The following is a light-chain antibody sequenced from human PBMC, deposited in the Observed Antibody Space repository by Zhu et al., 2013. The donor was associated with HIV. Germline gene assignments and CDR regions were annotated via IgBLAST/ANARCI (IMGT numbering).Light chain of an antibody. Sequence: EIVLTQSPGTLSLSPGERATLSCRASQSVSSTYLAWYQQQPGQPPRLLIYGTSNRATGIPDRFSGSGSGTDFTLTVSRLEPEDFAVYYCQQYGSSPRTFGQGTKVEIK. CDR1: QSVSSTY. CDR2: GTS. CDR3: QQYGSSPRT. V-gene: IGKV3-20*01. J-gene: IGKJ1*01.